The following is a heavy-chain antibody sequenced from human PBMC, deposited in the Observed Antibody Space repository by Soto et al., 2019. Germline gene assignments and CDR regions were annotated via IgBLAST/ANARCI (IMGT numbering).Heavy chain of an antibody. CDR3: ARDFCPVPTCYDL. CDR2: IDYNEINQ. Sequence: GGSLRLSCVASGFTFSNYGMHWVRQAPGKGLEWVAGIDYNEINQYYLDPVKGRFTISRDQSKNTLYLQMNSLRAEDTAVYYCARDFCPVPTCYDLWGQGVLVTVSS. D-gene: IGHD2-2*01. J-gene: IGHJ4*02. V-gene: IGHV3-33*01. CDR1: GFTFSNYG.